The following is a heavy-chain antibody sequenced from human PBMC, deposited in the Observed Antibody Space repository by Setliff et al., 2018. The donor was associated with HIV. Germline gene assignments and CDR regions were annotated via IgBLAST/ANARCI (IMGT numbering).Heavy chain of an antibody. Sequence: AALVKVSCKASGGTFGSYAISWVRQAPGQGLEWLGGIIPIFETTNYAQKFQGRVTITADKSTSTIYMELSSLRSDDTAVYYCARGQGVHFWVNDAFDIWGQGTMVTVSS. CDR1: GGTFGSYA. CDR2: IIPIFETT. J-gene: IGHJ3*02. V-gene: IGHV1-69*06. D-gene: IGHD3-10*01. CDR3: ARGQGVHFWVNDAFDI.